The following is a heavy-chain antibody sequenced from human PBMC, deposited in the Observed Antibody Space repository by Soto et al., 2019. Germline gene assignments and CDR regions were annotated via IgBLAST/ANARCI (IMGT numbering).Heavy chain of an antibody. D-gene: IGHD2-2*01. J-gene: IGHJ6*02. Sequence: ASVKVSCKASGYTCTIYGISCVLRSPVQWLDWMGWISAYNGNTNYAQKLQGRVTMTTDTSTSTAYMELRSLRSDDTAVYYCARGADIVVVPAASDYYYYYGMDVWGQGTTVTVSS. CDR2: ISAYNGNT. CDR1: GYTCTIYG. CDR3: ARGADIVVVPAASDYYYYYGMDV. V-gene: IGHV1-18*04.